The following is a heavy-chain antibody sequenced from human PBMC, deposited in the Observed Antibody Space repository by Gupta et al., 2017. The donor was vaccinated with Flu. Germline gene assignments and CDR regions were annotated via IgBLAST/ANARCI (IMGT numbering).Heavy chain of an antibody. CDR3: AREKRYCTDGVCYMEGYFDH. V-gene: IGHV4-31*03. D-gene: IGHD2-8*01. Sequence: QVQLQESGPGLVKPSQTLSLTCTVSGGSINSGDYYWSWLRQRPGKGLEWIGYVHYSGTTKYNPSLKSRVSISVETSKNQFSLNLNYATAADTAVFFCAREKRYCTDGVCYMEGYFDHWGQGTLVTVSS. CDR1: GGSINSGDYY. J-gene: IGHJ4*02. CDR2: VHYSGTT.